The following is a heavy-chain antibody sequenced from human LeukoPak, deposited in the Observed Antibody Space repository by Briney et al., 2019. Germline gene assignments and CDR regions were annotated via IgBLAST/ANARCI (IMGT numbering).Heavy chain of an antibody. CDR2: FDPEDGEK. J-gene: IGHJ4*02. Sequence: ASVKVSCKVSGYSLTELSMHWVRQAPGKGLEWMGGFDPEDGEKIYAQKFQGRVTMTQGTSSDTAYMELSSLRSEDTAVYYCATAVGYYDRSGYPADYWGQGTLVTVSS. CDR1: GYSLTELS. D-gene: IGHD3-22*01. CDR3: ATAVGYYDRSGYPADY. V-gene: IGHV1-24*01.